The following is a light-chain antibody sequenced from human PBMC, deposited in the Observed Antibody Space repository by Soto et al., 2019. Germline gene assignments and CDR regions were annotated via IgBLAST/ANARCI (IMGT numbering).Light chain of an antibody. J-gene: IGKJ1*01. CDR3: QEYIKWLTRR. CDR1: QFVSRR. V-gene: IGKV3-15*01. CDR2: DTS. Sequence: VVTIYPATVSASHRGWVTLSCRASQFVSRRLAWYQRRPAQVPSLLIYDTSTRAPGISARFSGSGSGTEFTLTISILKSEDVAVYYCQEYIKWLTRRFGQGTKVDIK.